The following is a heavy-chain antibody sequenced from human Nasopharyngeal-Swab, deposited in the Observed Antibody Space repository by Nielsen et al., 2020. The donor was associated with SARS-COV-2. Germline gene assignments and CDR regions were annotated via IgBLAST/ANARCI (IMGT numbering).Heavy chain of an antibody. D-gene: IGHD3-3*01. CDR2: INACNGNT. V-gene: IGHV1-3*01. Sequence: ASLKVSCKASGYTFTGYSMHWVRQAPGQRLEWMGWINACNGNTKYSQKFQGRVTITRDTSASTAYMELSSLRSEDTAVYYCARGGRITIFGVAIPERARFEHWGQGTLVTVSS. J-gene: IGHJ5*02. CDR3: ARGGRITIFGVAIPERARFEH. CDR1: GYTFTGYS.